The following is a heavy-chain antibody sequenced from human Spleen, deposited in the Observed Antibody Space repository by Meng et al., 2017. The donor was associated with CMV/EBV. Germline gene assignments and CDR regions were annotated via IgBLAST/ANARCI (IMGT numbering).Heavy chain of an antibody. V-gene: IGHV3-7*01. Sequence: GESLKISCAASGFSFSRSWMSWVRQAPGKGLEWVANIKQDGSEKYYVDSVKGRFTISRDNAKNSLYLQMNSLRAEDTAVYYCARGAMKSDYYYYYYGMDVWGQGTTVTVSS. J-gene: IGHJ6*02. CDR2: IKQDGSEK. CDR1: GFSFSRSW. CDR3: ARGAMKSDYYYYYYGMDV.